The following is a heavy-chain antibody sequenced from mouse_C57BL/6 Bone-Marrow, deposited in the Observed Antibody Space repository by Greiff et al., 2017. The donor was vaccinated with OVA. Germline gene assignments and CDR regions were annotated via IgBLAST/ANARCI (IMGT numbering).Heavy chain of an antibody. CDR3: ARHGYDYESLYAMDY. V-gene: IGHV1-62-2*01. J-gene: IGHJ4*01. D-gene: IGHD2-4*01. CDR1: GYTFTEYT. Sequence: QVQLKESGAELVKPGASVKLSCKASGYTFTEYTIHWVKQRSGQGLEWIGWFYPGSGSIKYNEKFKDKATVTADKSSSTVYMELSRLTSEDSAVYFCARHGYDYESLYAMDYWGQGTTVTVSS. CDR2: FYPGSGSI.